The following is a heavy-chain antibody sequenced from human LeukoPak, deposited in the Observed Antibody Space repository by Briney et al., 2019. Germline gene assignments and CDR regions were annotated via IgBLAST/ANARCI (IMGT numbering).Heavy chain of an antibody. CDR3: ATVYTFPVAGSSYYFDY. J-gene: IGHJ4*02. D-gene: IGHD6-19*01. V-gene: IGHV1-24*01. CDR1: GYTLTELS. Sequence: ASVKVSCKVSGYTLTELSMHWVRQAPGKGLEWMGGFDPEDGETIYAQKFQGRVTMTEDTSTDTAYMELSSLRSEDTAVYYCATVYTFPVAGSSYYFDYSGQGTLVTVSS. CDR2: FDPEDGET.